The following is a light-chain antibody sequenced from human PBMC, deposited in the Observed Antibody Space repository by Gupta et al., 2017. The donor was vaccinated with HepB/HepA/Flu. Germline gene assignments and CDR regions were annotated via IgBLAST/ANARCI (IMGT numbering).Light chain of an antibody. CDR2: IAS. J-gene: IGKJ3*01. V-gene: IGKV1-39*01. CDR3: QQNSSTHS. Sequence: DIQMTQSPSSLSASVGDRVTITCRASQSIGKYLNWYQKKPGKPPNLLIYIASSLQTGVPSRFSGSGPGTDFTLTISRLQPEDFATYYCQQNSSTHSFGPGTKVDIK. CDR1: QSIGKY.